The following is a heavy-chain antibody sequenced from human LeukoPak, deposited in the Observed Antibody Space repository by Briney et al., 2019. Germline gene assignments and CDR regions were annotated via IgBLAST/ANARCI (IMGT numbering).Heavy chain of an antibody. J-gene: IGHJ6*03. CDR1: GYTFTSYG. CDR2: INPNSGGT. CDR3: ARGAVKYYGSGSKYYYYMDV. Sequence: ASVKVSCKASGYTFTSYGISGVRQAPGQGVEGMGWINPNSGGTNYAQKFQGRVTMTRDTSIRTAYMELSRLRSDDTAVYYCARGAVKYYGSGSKYYYYMDVWGKGTTVTISS. D-gene: IGHD3-10*01. V-gene: IGHV1-2*02.